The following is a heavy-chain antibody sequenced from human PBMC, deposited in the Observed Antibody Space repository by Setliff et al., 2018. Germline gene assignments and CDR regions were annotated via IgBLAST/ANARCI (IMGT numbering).Heavy chain of an antibody. J-gene: IGHJ6*04. D-gene: IGHD3-3*02. CDR1: GGSISSGSSY. CDR2: IDPSGNT. CDR3: ARDGLGAFSLRSMDV. Sequence: SETLSLTCTVSGGSISSGSSYWSWIRQPAGRGLEWIGHIDPSGNTNYHPSLKSRVTISGDTSKNQFSLKLTSVTAADTAVYYCARDGLGAFSLRSMDVWGKGTTVTVSS. V-gene: IGHV4-61*09.